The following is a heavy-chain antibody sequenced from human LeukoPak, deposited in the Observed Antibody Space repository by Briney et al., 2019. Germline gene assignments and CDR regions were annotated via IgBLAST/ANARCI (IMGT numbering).Heavy chain of an antibody. CDR3: ASNWWGLAN. V-gene: IGHV3-48*04. D-gene: IGHD1-26*01. J-gene: IGHJ4*02. CDR1: GFTFSSYS. Sequence: PGGSLRLSCAASGFTFSSYSMNWVRQAPGKGLEWVSYISSSSSTIYYADSVKDRFTISRDNAKNSLYLQMNSLRAEDTAVYYCASNWWGLANWGQGTLVTVSS. CDR2: ISSSSSTI.